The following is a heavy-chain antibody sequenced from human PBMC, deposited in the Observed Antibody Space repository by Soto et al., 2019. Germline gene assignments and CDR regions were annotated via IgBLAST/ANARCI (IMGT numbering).Heavy chain of an antibody. J-gene: IGHJ4*02. D-gene: IGHD3-16*01. CDR1: GFTFSNYE. CDR3: AKNRELYYDGSRAHDS. Sequence: EVQLVESGGGLVHPGGSLRLSCAASGFTFSNYEMNWVRQAPGKGLEWVSYISSGGRTRYYAGSVKGRFTISRDNAKNSLYLQMNSLRAEDAAIYYCAKNRELYYDGSRAHDSWGQGTLVTVSS. CDR2: ISSGGRTR. V-gene: IGHV3-48*03.